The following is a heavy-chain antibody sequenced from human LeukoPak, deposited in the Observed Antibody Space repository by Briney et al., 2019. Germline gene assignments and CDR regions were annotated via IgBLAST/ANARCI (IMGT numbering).Heavy chain of an antibody. CDR3: AALYYYGSGSYEAVFDY. CDR2: IYYSGST. J-gene: IGHJ4*02. Sequence: PSETLSLTRTVSGGSISSYYWSWIRQPPGKGLEWIGYIYYSGSTNYNPSLKSRVTISVDTSKNQFSLKLSSVTAADTAVYYCAALYYYGSGSYEAVFDYWGQGTLVTVSS. D-gene: IGHD3-10*01. CDR1: GGSISSYY. V-gene: IGHV4-59*01.